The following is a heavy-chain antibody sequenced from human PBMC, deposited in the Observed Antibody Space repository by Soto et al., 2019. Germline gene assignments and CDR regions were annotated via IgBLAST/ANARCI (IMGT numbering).Heavy chain of an antibody. CDR2: ISAYNGNT. J-gene: IGHJ5*02. V-gene: IGHV1-18*04. CDR1: GYTFTSYG. Sequence: VASVKVSCKASGYTFTSYGISGVRQAPGQGLEWMGWISAYNGNTNYAQKLQGRVTMTTDTSTSTAYMELRSLRSDDTAVYYCARFNPHNNWFDPWGQGTLVTVSS. D-gene: IGHD2-21*01. CDR3: ARFNPHNNWFDP.